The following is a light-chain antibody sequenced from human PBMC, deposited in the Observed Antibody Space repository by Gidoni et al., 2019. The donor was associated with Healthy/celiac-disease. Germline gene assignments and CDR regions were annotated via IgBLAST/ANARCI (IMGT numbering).Light chain of an antibody. CDR1: QSVSSSY. J-gene: IGKJ4*01. CDR3: QQYGSSPPIT. V-gene: IGKV3-20*01. Sequence: EIVLTHSPGTLSLSPGERATLPCRASQSVSSSYLAWYQQKPGQAPRLLIYGASSRATGIPDRFSGSGSGTDFTLTISRLEPEDFAVYYCQQYGSSPPITFGGGTKVEIK. CDR2: GAS.